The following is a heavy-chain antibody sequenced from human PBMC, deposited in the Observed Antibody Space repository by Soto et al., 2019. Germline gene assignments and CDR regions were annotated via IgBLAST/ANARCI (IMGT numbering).Heavy chain of an antibody. D-gene: IGHD1-1*01. CDR3: VRDGTKTLWDWFDP. Sequence: WETLPLTCTVSGASINVFYWSWIRKSAGKGLEWIGRIYATGTTDYNPSLKSRVMMSVDTSKKQLSLKLRSVTAADTAVYYCVRDGTKTLWDWFDPWGQGISVTVSS. V-gene: IGHV4-4*07. CDR2: IYATGTT. J-gene: IGHJ5*02. CDR1: GASINVFY.